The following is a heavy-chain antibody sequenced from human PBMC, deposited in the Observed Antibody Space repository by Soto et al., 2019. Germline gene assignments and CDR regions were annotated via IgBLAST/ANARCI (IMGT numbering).Heavy chain of an antibody. Sequence: QVQLVQSGAEVKKPGASVKVACKASGYTFSSYVIRWVRQAPGQGLEWMGRISAHNGKTKYAQKIQGRVTMTTDTTTTTAYMELRSRRSDDTAVYYCARGIDILTAMDPHFEHWGQGTLVTVSS. CDR3: ARGIDILTAMDPHFEH. D-gene: IGHD3-9*01. CDR2: ISAHNGKT. J-gene: IGHJ4*02. CDR1: GYTFSSYV. V-gene: IGHV1-18*01.